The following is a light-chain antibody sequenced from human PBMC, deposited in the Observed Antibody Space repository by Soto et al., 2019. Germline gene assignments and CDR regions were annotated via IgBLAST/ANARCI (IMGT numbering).Light chain of an antibody. V-gene: IGKV3D-15*01. CDR1: QSVRSE. J-gene: IGKJ1*01. CDR3: QQYNNWHPWT. CDR2: DAS. Sequence: ILLTQSPDTLPLSAGERATLSGGACQSVRSEHLAWYQQRRGQAPRLLIFDASFRASGVPERFRGSGSGTEFTLTISGLQYEDFAVYYCQQYNNWHPWTFGQGTKVDIK.